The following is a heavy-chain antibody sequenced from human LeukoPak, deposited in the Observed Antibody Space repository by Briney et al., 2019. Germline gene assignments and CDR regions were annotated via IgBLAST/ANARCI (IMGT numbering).Heavy chain of an antibody. V-gene: IGHV3-7*01. CDR2: IKQDGTEK. D-gene: IGHD6-13*01. Sequence: GGSLRLSCTASGFTFTTYWMSWVRHPPGKGLEWVANIKQDGTEKYYVDSVKGRFTISRDNAKNSLYLQMNSLRAEDTAVYYCATGRFSSSWRVPNFDFWGQGTLVTVSS. CDR3: ATGRFSSSWRVPNFDF. CDR1: GFTFTTYW. J-gene: IGHJ4*02.